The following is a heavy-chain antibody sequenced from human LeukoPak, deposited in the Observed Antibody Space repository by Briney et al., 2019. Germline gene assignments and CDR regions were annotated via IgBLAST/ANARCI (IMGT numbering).Heavy chain of an antibody. CDR3: AKVASDYSFGSGSYYSPFDS. Sequence: ASVEVSCKTSGYTFTSFSINWIRQAPGQGLEWMGWINTNTGSPTYAQGFRGRVVFSLDTSVSTTYLQISSLKADDTAIYYCAKVASDYSFGSGSYYSPFDSWGQGTLVAVSP. CDR2: INTNTGSP. CDR1: GYTFTSFS. D-gene: IGHD3-10*01. V-gene: IGHV7-4-1*02. J-gene: IGHJ4*02.